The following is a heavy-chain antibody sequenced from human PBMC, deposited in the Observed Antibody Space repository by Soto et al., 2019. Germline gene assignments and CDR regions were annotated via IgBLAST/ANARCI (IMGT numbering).Heavy chain of an antibody. Sequence: LSLTCTVSGGSVSSGSYYWSWIRQPPGKGLEWIGYIYYSGSTNYNPSLKSRVTISVDTSKNQFSLKLSSVTAADTAVYYCARLFRYFDWLSPGPHFDYWGQGTLVTVSS. CDR3: ARLFRYFDWLSPGPHFDY. D-gene: IGHD3-9*01. CDR2: IYYSGST. V-gene: IGHV4-61*01. J-gene: IGHJ4*02. CDR1: GGSVSSGSYY.